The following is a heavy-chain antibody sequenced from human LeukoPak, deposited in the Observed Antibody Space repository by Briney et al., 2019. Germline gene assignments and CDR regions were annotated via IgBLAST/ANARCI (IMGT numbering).Heavy chain of an antibody. D-gene: IGHD4-23*01. Sequence: SETLSLTCTVSGGSISSYYWSWIRQPPGKGLEWIGYIYYSGSTNYNPSLKSRVTISVDTSKNQFSLKLSSVTAADTAAYYCARFGGLPSPYYYYMDVWGKGTTVTVSS. CDR3: ARFGGLPSPYYYYMDV. J-gene: IGHJ6*03. CDR2: IYYSGST. CDR1: GGSISSYY. V-gene: IGHV4-59*01.